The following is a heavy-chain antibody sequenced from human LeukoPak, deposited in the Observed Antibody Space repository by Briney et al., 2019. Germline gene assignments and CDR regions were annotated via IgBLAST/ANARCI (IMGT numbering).Heavy chain of an antibody. CDR3: ARRRWYGGFDF. CDR2: IYYSAKT. CDR1: GDSISSSAYF. V-gene: IGHV4-39*01. D-gene: IGHD3-10*01. J-gene: IGHJ4*02. Sequence: PSETLSLTCIVSGDSISSSAYFWGWIRQPPGKGLEWIGSIYYSAKTYYSAFLKSRVTMSVDTSKNLFSLRLTSVTAADTAIFYCARRRWYGGFDFWGQGTLVTVSS.